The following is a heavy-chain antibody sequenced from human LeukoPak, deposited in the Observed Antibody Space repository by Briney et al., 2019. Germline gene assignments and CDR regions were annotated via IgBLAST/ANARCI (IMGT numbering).Heavy chain of an antibody. J-gene: IGHJ4*02. CDR2: IYYSGST. V-gene: IGHV4-59*01. CDR3: ARARYSGYDGHFDY. D-gene: IGHD5-12*01. CDR1: GGSISTYY. Sequence: PSETLSLTCTVSGGSISTYYWSWIRQPPGKGLEWIGYIYYSGSTNYNPSLKSRVTISVDTSKNQFSLKLSSVTAADTAVYYCARARYSGYDGHFDYWGQGTLVTVSS.